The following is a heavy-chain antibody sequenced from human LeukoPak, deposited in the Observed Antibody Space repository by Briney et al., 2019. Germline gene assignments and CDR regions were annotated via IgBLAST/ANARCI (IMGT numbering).Heavy chain of an antibody. V-gene: IGHV3-30*02. CDR2: IRYDGSNK. CDR1: GFTFSSYG. J-gene: IGHJ3*02. D-gene: IGHD6-19*01. Sequence: GGSLRLSCAASGFTFSSYGMYWVRQAPGKGLEWVAFIRYDGSNKYYADSVKGRFTISRDNSKNTLYLQMKSLRADDTAVYYCASNSPMVAPLAVADAFDIWGQGTMVTVSS. CDR3: ASNSPMVAPLAVADAFDI.